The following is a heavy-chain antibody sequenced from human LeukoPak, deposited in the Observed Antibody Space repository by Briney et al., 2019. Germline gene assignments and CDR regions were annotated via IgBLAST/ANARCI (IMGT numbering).Heavy chain of an antibody. D-gene: IGHD6-19*01. CDR2: IYGGGST. J-gene: IGHJ4*02. Sequence: PWGSLRLSCAASGFTVSSNYMSWVRQAPGKGLEWVSVIYGGGSTYYADSVKGRFTISRDNSKNTLYLQMNSLRAEDTAVYYCARDATAGYSSGWGQGTLVTVSS. CDR1: GFTVSSNY. CDR3: ARDATAGYSSG. V-gene: IGHV3-66*02.